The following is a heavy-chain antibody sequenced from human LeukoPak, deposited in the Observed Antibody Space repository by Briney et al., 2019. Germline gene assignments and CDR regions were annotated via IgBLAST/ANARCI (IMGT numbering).Heavy chain of an antibody. V-gene: IGHV3-9*01. Sequence: PGGCLRLSCAASGFTFGDYAMHWVRQAPGKGLEWVSGISWNSGSIGYADSMKGRFTISRDNAKNSLYLQMNSLRTEDTALYYCAKGKVYSGYDSHFDYWGQGTLVTVSS. D-gene: IGHD5-12*01. CDR1: GFTFGDYA. CDR3: AKGKVYSGYDSHFDY. CDR2: ISWNSGSI. J-gene: IGHJ4*02.